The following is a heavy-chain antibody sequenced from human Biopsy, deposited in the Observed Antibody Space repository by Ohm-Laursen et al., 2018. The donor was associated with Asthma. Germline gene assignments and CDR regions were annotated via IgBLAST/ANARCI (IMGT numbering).Heavy chain of an antibody. CDR2: VSYSFEYSGST. V-gene: IGHV4-59*01. CDR1: GGPISGYY. Sequence: PSETLSLTCSVSGGPISGYYWSWIRQAPGKGLEWIGYVSYSFEYSGSTNYNPSLKSRVTISVDTSKNQFSLTLSSVTAADTAIYYCSRNKIDDGIYFDDWGLGTLVTVSS. CDR3: SRNKIDDGIYFDD. D-gene: IGHD4-23*01. J-gene: IGHJ4*02.